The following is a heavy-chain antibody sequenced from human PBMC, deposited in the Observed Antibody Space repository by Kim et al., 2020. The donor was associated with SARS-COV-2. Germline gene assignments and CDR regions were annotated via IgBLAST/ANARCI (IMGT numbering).Heavy chain of an antibody. CDR3: ARATGYYDILTGYYPSRFDD. D-gene: IGHD3-9*01. J-gene: IGHJ4*02. Sequence: ASVKVSCKASGYTFTSYAMHWVRQAPGQRLEWMGWINAGNGNTKYSQKFQGRVTITRDTSASTAYMELSSLSSEDTAVYYCARATGYYDILTGYYPSRFDDWGQGTLVTVSS. CDR1: GYTFTSYA. V-gene: IGHV1-3*01. CDR2: INAGNGNT.